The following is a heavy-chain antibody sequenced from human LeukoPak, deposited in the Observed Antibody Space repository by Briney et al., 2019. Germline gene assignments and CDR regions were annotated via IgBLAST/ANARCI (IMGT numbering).Heavy chain of an antibody. CDR2: VKPKSGDS. D-gene: IGHD2-8*01. Sequence: ASVKVSCKASGYTFTNYHMHWVRQAPGQGLEWLGLVKPKSGDSDFVQKFRGRVTVTTDVSTTTIHMELSNLRSDDTAVYYCARDRGVPGPGNALDIWGQGAMVTVSS. V-gene: IGHV1-2*06. CDR3: ARDRGVPGPGNALDI. CDR1: GYTFTNYH. J-gene: IGHJ3*02.